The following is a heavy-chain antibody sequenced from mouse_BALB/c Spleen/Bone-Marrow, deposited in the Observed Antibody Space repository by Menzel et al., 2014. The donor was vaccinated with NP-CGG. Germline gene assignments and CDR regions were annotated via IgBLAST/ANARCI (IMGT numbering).Heavy chain of an antibody. CDR3: ARQLAYAMDY. CDR1: GFTFSDYY. J-gene: IGHJ4*01. CDR2: ITKGGGST. D-gene: IGHD4-1*01. Sequence: EVQLVESGGGLVQPGGSLKLSCATSGFTFSDYYMYWVRQTPEKRLEWVACITKGGGSTYYPDIVKGRFTISRDNAKNTLYLQMSRLKSEDTAMYYCARQLAYAMDYWGQGTSVTVSS. V-gene: IGHV5-12*02.